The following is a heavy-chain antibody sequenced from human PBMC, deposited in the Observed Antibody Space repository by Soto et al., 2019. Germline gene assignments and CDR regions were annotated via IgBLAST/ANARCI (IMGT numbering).Heavy chain of an antibody. CDR2: MAFDGSNK. D-gene: IGHD3-10*02. CDR1: GFAFKNYS. Sequence: QVQLVESGGGVVRPGRSLRLSCAASGFAFKNYSMHWVRQAPGKGLEWVAIMAFDGSNKYTADSVKGRFTISTDNSKNILYLQMSSLRPEDTAVYFCARDRVPYVYFYYGMDVWGQGTTVIVSS. J-gene: IGHJ6*02. V-gene: IGHV3-30-3*01. CDR3: ARDRVPYVYFYYGMDV.